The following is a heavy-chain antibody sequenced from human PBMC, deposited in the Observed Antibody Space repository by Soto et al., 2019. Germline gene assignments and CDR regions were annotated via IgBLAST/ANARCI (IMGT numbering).Heavy chain of an antibody. D-gene: IGHD3-10*01. V-gene: IGHV1-8*01. Sequence: GASVKVSCKASGYTFTSYDINWVRQATGQGLEWMGWMNPNSGNTGYAQKFQGRVTMTRNTSISTAYMELSSLRSEDTAVYYCARGQKYELLWFGELFLWGQGTLVTVSS. J-gene: IGHJ4*02. CDR2: MNPNSGNT. CDR3: ARGQKYELLWFGELFL. CDR1: GYTFTSYD.